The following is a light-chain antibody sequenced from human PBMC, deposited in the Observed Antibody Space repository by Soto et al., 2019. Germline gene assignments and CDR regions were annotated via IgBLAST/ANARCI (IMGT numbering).Light chain of an antibody. CDR1: QSVLHTSNNKNY. CDR2: WAS. Sequence: DIVMTQSPDSLAVSLGERATINCRSSQSVLHTSNNKNYLSWYQQKPGQPPKLLIYWASNREFGVPARFSGSGSGTDFTLTISSLQAEDVAVYYCLQYSSPPRTFGQGTKVDIK. CDR3: LQYSSPPRT. J-gene: IGKJ1*01. V-gene: IGKV4-1*01.